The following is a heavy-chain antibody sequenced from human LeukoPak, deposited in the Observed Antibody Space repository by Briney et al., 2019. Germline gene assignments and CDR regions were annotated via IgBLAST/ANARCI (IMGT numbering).Heavy chain of an antibody. J-gene: IGHJ6*02. V-gene: IGHV3-23*01. D-gene: IGHD3-10*01. CDR3: AKDVGVLLWFGELSYYYGMDV. CDR2: ISGSGGST. Sequence: GGSLRLSCAASGFTFSSYAMSWVRQAPGKGLEWVSAISGSGGSTYYADSVKGRFTISRDNSKNTLYLQMNSLRAEDTAVYYCAKDVGVLLWFGELSYYYGMDVWGQGTTVTVSS. CDR1: GFTFSSYA.